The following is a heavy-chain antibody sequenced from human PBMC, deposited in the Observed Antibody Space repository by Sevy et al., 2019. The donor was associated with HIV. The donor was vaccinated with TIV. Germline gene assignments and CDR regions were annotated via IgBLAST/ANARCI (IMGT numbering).Heavy chain of an antibody. CDR2: ISAYNGNT. Sequence: ASVKVSCKASGYTFSSYAFSWVRQAPGQGLEWMGWISAYNGNTNYAQRLQGRVTLTTDTSTRTAYMELKSLRSDDTAVYYCARTTRYDYVWGSYFDYWGQGTLVTVSS. CDR1: GYTFSSYA. D-gene: IGHD3-16*01. J-gene: IGHJ4*02. CDR3: ARTTRYDYVWGSYFDY. V-gene: IGHV1-18*01.